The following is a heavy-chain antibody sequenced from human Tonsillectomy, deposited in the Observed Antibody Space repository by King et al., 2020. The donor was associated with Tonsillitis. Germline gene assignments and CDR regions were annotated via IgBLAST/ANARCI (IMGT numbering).Heavy chain of an antibody. D-gene: IGHD3-22*01. CDR1: GGSISSGRYY. J-gene: IGHJ4*02. Sequence: QVQLQESGPGLVKPSQTLSLTCTVSGGSISSGRYYWSWIRQPAGKGLEWIGRIYTSGSTNYNPSLNSRVTISVDTSKNHFSLKLSSVTAADTAVYYCAREPVVVMSFFDYWGQGTLVTVSS. V-gene: IGHV4-61*02. CDR2: IYTSGST. CDR3: AREPVVVMSFFDY.